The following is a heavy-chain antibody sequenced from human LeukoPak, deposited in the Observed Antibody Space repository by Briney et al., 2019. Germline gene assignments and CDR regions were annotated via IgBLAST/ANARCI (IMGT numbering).Heavy chain of an antibody. CDR1: SGSISGSSYY. V-gene: IGHV4-39*07. J-gene: IGHJ6*03. CDR2: TYYTGNT. CDR3: ARGRNTMVRGAIGAETRYYYSYYMDV. Sequence: PSETLSLTCTVSSGSISGSSYYWCWVRQSPGKGLEWIGNTYYTGNTYYNPSLKNRVTILVDTSKNQFSLKLSSVTAADTALYYCARGRNTMVRGAIGAETRYYYSYYMDVWGKGTTVTVSS. D-gene: IGHD3-10*01.